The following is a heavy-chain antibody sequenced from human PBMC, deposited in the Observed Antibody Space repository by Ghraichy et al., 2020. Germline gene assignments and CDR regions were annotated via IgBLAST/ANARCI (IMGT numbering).Heavy chain of an antibody. CDR2: IYYSGST. J-gene: IGHJ5*02. CDR3: ARDRRDGYNYGYNWFDP. Sequence: SETLSLTCTVSGGSVSSDSHYWSWIRQPPGKGLEWIGCIYYSGSTNYNPSLKRRATISLDTSKNEFSLKLTSVTAADTAVYYCARDRRDGYNYGYNWFDPWGQGTLVTVSS. CDR1: GGSVSSDSHY. D-gene: IGHD5-24*01. V-gene: IGHV4-61*01.